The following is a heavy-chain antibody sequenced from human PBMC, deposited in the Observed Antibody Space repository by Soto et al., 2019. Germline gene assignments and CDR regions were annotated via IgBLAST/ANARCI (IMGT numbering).Heavy chain of an antibody. D-gene: IGHD2-2*02. CDR2: INPNSGGT. V-gene: IGHV1-2*02. CDR1: GYTFTGYY. CDR3: ARDLGGCSSTSCYMWFDP. Sequence: ASVKVSCKASGYTFTGYYMHWVRQAPGQGLEWMGWINPNSGGTNYAQKLQGRVTMTRDTSISTAYMELSRLRSDDTAVYYCARDLGGCSSTSCYMWFDPWGQGTLVTVSS. J-gene: IGHJ5*02.